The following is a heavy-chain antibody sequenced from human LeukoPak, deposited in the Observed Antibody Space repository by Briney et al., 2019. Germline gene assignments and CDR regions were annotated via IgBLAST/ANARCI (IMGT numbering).Heavy chain of an antibody. D-gene: IGHD6-19*01. CDR3: ASEIAVAGFDY. CDR2: IYTSGST. CDR1: GGSISSGSYY. J-gene: IGHJ4*02. Sequence: PSQTLSLTCTVSGGSISSGSYYWSWLRQPAGMGLEWIGRIYTSGSTNYNPSLKSRVTISVDTSKNQFSLKLSSVTAADTAVYYCASEIAVAGFDYWGQGTLVTVSS. V-gene: IGHV4-61*02.